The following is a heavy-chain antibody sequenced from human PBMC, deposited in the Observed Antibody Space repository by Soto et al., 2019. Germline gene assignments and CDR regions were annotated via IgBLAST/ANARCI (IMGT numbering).Heavy chain of an antibody. CDR3: AKDCNGSGRYVPGCGMDV. J-gene: IGHJ6*02. CDR2: ISGSGGST. V-gene: IGHV3-23*01. Sequence: GGSLRLSCAASGFTFSSYAMSWVRQAPGKGLEWVSAISGSGGSTYYADSVKGRFTISRDNSKNTLYLQMNSLRAEDTAVYYCAKDCNGSGRYVPGCGMDVWGQGTTVTVSS. D-gene: IGHD3-10*01. CDR1: GFTFSSYA.